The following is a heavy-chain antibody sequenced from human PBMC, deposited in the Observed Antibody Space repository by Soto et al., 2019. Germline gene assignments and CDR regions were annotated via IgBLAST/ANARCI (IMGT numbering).Heavy chain of an antibody. Sequence: GVSVKVSCKASGYTFTSYGISWVRQAPGQGLEWMGWISAYNGNTNYAQKLQGRVTMTTDTSTSTAYMELRSLRSDDTAVYYCARVLGYCSGGSCYPYGMDVWGQGTTVTVSS. V-gene: IGHV1-18*01. CDR1: GYTFTSYG. J-gene: IGHJ6*02. CDR3: ARVLGYCSGGSCYPYGMDV. CDR2: ISAYNGNT. D-gene: IGHD2-15*01.